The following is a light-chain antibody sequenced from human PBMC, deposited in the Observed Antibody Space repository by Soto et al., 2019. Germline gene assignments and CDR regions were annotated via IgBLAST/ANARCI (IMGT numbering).Light chain of an antibody. CDR2: EVS. J-gene: IGLJ1*01. Sequence: QSVLTQPPSASGSPGQSVTISCTGTSSDVGGYYYVSWYQQHPGKAPKLMIYEVSKRPSGVPDRFSGSKSGNTASLTVSGLQAEDEADYYCSSYAGTNTPYVFGTGTKVNV. V-gene: IGLV2-8*01. CDR3: SSYAGTNTPYV. CDR1: SSDVGGYYY.